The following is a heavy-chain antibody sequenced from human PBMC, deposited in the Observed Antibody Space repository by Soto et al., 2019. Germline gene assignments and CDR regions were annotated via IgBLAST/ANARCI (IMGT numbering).Heavy chain of an antibody. J-gene: IGHJ4*02. D-gene: IGHD5-12*01. CDR1: GGTFSTYA. V-gene: IGHV1-69*12. Sequence: QVQLVQSGAEVKKPESSVKVSCKAPGGTFSTYAISWVRQAPGQGLEWMGGIIPMFGTANYAQRFQDRVTITADESTNTVYRELSTLRSEDTAGDFCASGVQLWLRRINNGYSGWGQGTLVTVSS. CDR2: IIPMFGTA. CDR3: ASGVQLWLRRINNGYSG.